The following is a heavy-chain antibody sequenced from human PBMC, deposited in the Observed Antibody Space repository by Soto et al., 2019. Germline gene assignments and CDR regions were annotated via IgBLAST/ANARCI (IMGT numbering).Heavy chain of an antibody. CDR2: IYYSGST. J-gene: IGHJ3*02. V-gene: IGHV4-39*01. CDR3: ARHDRFLEWYDAFDI. D-gene: IGHD3-3*01. CDR1: GGSISSSSYY. Sequence: QLQLQESGPGLVKPSETLSLTCTVSGGSISSSSYYWGWIRQPPGKGLEWIGSIYYSGSTYYNPSLKGRVTISVDTSKNQFALKLGSVTAADTAVYYCARHDRFLEWYDAFDIWGQGTMVTVSS.